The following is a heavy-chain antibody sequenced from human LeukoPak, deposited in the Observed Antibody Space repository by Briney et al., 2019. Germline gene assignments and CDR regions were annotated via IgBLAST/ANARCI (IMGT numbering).Heavy chain of an antibody. J-gene: IGHJ4*02. V-gene: IGHV3-21*01. D-gene: IGHD2/OR15-2a*01. CDR3: ARGNLDY. CDR1: GFTFNSYA. CDR2: ISTSSSYT. Sequence: GGTLRLSCAASGFTFNSYAMNLVRPAPGKGLEWVSSISTSSSYTYYADSVKGRVTISRDNAKNSFYLQMNSLRVEDTAVYYCARGNLDYWGQGTLVTVSS.